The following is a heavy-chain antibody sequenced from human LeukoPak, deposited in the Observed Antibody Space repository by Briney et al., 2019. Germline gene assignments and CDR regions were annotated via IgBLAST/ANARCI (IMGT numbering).Heavy chain of an antibody. CDR1: GFTFSSYA. Sequence: GGSLRLSCAASGFTFSSYAMSWVRQAPGKGLEWVSTLSGSGACTSYADSVKGRFTISRDNSKNTLYLQMNSLRAEDTARYYCAKQKGYCSGGSCYYSDYWGQGTLVTVSS. CDR2: LSGSGACT. J-gene: IGHJ4*02. D-gene: IGHD2-15*01. CDR3: AKQKGYCSGGSCYYSDY. V-gene: IGHV3-23*01.